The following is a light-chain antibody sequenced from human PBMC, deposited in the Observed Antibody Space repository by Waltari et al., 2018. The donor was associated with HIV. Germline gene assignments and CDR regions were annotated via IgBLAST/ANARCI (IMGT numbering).Light chain of an antibody. CDR1: TSDFGLYDF. CDR2: EVF. Sequence: QSALTQPASVSGSPGQSITISCTGSTSDFGLYDFISWYQQHPGRVPRVIIYEVFRRPSGVSSRFSGSKSGNTASLTISWLQTEDEADYYCTSFTSNYTVIFGGGTKVTVL. V-gene: IGLV2-14*01. CDR3: TSFTSNYTVI. J-gene: IGLJ2*01.